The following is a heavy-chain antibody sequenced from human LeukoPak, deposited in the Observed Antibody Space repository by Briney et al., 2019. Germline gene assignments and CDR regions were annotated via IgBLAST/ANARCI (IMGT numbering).Heavy chain of an antibody. Sequence: ASVKVSCKASGYTFTGNYIHWVRQAPGQGLEWMGWINPNSGGTNHAQKFQGRVTMTRDTSISTAYMELSRLIFDDTAVYYCARGDSGYDHFYHMDVWGKGTTVTTSS. D-gene: IGHD5-12*01. J-gene: IGHJ6*03. CDR2: INPNSGGT. V-gene: IGHV1-2*02. CDR1: GYTFTGNY. CDR3: ARGDSGYDHFYHMDV.